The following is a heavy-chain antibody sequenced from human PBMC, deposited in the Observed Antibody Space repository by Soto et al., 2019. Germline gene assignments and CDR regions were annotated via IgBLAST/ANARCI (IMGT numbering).Heavy chain of an antibody. CDR2: ISGDGITT. J-gene: IGHJ3*01. CDR3: ASMRWGSGYCSGGTCLNDVFDL. V-gene: IGHV3-23*01. Sequence: EAQLLESGGGLAQPGGSLRLACGASGFTFSSCAMSWVRQAPGKGLEWISAISGDGITTYYADSVKVRFTISRDNSENTLYLQMTSLRAEDTAVYFCASMRWGSGYCSGGTCLNDVFDLWGQGTVVTVSS. D-gene: IGHD2-15*01. CDR1: GFTFSSCA.